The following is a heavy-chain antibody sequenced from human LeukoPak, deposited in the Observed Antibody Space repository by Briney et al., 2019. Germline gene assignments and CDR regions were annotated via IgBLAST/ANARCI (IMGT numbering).Heavy chain of an antibody. CDR3: GRDALVGYFSYYYMDV. V-gene: IGHV4-59*11. CDR2: ISNSGST. D-gene: IGHD2-15*01. Sequence: SETLSLTCTVSGGSISSHYWTWIRQSPVKGLEWIADISNSGSTSYNPFLKSRVTISIDTSKNQFSLTLSSVTAADTAVYYCGRDALVGYFSYYYMDVWGKGTTVTVSS. CDR1: GGSISSHY. J-gene: IGHJ6*03.